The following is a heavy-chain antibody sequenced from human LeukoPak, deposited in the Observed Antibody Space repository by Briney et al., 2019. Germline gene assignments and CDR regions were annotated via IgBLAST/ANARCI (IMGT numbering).Heavy chain of an antibody. CDR2: IYPGDSDT. V-gene: IGHV5-51*01. CDR1: GYSFTSHC. J-gene: IGHJ4*02. Sequence: GESLKISCKGSGYSFTSHCIGWVRQMPGKGLEWMGIIYPGDSDTTYSPSFQGQVAISADKSVSTAYLQWSSLKASDTAMYYCARLTGSGTYYFDYWGQGTLVTVSS. CDR3: ARLTGSGTYYFDY. D-gene: IGHD6-19*01.